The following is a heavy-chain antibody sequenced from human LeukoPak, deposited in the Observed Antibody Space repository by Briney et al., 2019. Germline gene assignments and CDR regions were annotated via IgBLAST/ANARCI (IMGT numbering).Heavy chain of an antibody. J-gene: IGHJ6*03. CDR1: GFTFSSYE. D-gene: IGHD5-12*01. CDR3: AREGYDLRPYYYYYMDV. CDR2: ISSSGSTI. Sequence: GGSLRLSCAASGFTFSSYEMNWVRQAPGKGLEWVSYISSSGSTIYYADSVKGRFTISRDNAKNSLYLQMNSLRAEDTAVYYCAREGYDLRPYYYYYMDVWGKGTTVTISS. V-gene: IGHV3-48*03.